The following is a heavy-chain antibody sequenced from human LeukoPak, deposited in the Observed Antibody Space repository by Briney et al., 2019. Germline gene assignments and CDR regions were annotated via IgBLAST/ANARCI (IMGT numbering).Heavy chain of an antibody. Sequence: GRSLRLSCAASGFTFSSYGMHWVRQAPGKGLEWVAVISYDGSNKYYADSVKGRFTISRDNSKNTLYLQMNSLRAEDTAVYYCARETEVYSSSNEYFDYWGQGTLVTVSS. CDR1: GFTFSSYG. V-gene: IGHV3-30*03. D-gene: IGHD6-6*01. CDR3: ARETEVYSSSNEYFDY. CDR2: ISYDGSNK. J-gene: IGHJ4*02.